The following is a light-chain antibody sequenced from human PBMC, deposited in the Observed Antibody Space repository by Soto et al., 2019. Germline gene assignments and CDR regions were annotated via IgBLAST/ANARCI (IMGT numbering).Light chain of an antibody. Sequence: DIQMTQSPPSLSASVGDRVAITCRAGQGITDYLNWYQQKAGKVPKLLISTASRLQSGVPSRFSGNRSGTDFTLTISSLQPEDFATYYCQQTYSAPPTFGQGTKLE. CDR2: TAS. J-gene: IGKJ2*01. V-gene: IGKV1-39*01. CDR3: QQTYSAPPT. CDR1: QGITDY.